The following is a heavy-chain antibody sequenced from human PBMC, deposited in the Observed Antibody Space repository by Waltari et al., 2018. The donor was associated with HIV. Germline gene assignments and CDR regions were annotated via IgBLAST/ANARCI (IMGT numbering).Heavy chain of an antibody. V-gene: IGHV3-9*01. D-gene: IGHD3-10*02. CDR2: ISWHSTRI. CDR1: GFKFVDYA. CDR3: SRGPMYNWFDP. Sequence: EVQLVEYGGGLVQPVRSLRLSCTASGFKFVDYAMNWVRQPPGKGLEWVSSISWHSTRITYADSVKGRFTISRDNAKKSLYLQMDSLRPEDTAFYYCSRGPMYNWFDPWGQGTLVTVSS. J-gene: IGHJ5*02.